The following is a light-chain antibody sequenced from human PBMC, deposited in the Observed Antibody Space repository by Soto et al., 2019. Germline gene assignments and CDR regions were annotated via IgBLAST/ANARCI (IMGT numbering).Light chain of an antibody. CDR2: DVS. Sequence: QSALTQPASLSGSPGQSIAISCTGTSSDVGAYDSVSWYQQHPGKAPKVMIYDVSHRPSGVSNRFSGSKSGNTASLTISGLQAEDEADYYCSSYTTSSTLEFGGGTKLTVL. V-gene: IGLV2-14*01. CDR3: SSYTTSSTLE. CDR1: SSDVGAYDS. J-gene: IGLJ2*01.